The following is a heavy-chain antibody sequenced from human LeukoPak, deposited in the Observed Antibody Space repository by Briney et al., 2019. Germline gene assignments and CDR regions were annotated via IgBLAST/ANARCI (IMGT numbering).Heavy chain of an antibody. Sequence: SETLSLTCAVSGVAISRGGYAWNWIRRPPGKGLEWIAYIYHSGTTYYNPSLKSRVTISVDTSKNQFSLTLSSVTAADTAVYYCARGQKYRNGYTVTELGSGYFDYWGQGTLVTVSS. V-gene: IGHV4-30-2*01. J-gene: IGHJ4*02. CDR1: GVAISRGGYA. CDR2: IYHSGTT. CDR3: ARGQKYRNGYTVTELGSGYFDY. D-gene: IGHD5-18*01.